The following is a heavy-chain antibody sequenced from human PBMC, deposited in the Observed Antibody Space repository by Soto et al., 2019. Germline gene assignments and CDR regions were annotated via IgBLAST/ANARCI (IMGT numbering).Heavy chain of an antibody. D-gene: IGHD5-12*01. Sequence: ASVKVSCKASGYTFTSYGISWVRQAPGQGLEWMGWISAYNGNTNYAQKLQGRVTMTTDTSTSTAYMELRSLRSDDTAVYYCARDSHLVVATILLTSFDYWGQGTLVTVSS. CDR3: ARDSHLVVATILLTSFDY. V-gene: IGHV1-18*01. J-gene: IGHJ4*02. CDR1: GYTFTSYG. CDR2: ISAYNGNT.